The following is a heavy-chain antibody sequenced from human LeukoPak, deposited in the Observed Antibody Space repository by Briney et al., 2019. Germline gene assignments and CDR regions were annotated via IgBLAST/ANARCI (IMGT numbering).Heavy chain of an antibody. Sequence: GAPVKVSCKASGYTFTSYAMHWVRQAPGQRLEWMGWINAGNGNTKYSQKFQGRVTITRDTSASTAYMELSSLRSEDTAVHYCARSSRVYNWFDPWGQGTLVTVSS. J-gene: IGHJ5*02. D-gene: IGHD2-8*01. V-gene: IGHV1-3*01. CDR3: ARSSRVYNWFDP. CDR1: GYTFTSYA. CDR2: INAGNGNT.